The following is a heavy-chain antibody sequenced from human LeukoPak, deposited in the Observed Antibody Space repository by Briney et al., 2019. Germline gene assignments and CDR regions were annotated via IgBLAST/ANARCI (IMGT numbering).Heavy chain of an antibody. D-gene: IGHD1/OR15-1a*01. CDR2: TYYRSKWFD. J-gene: IGHJ4*02. CDR3: TRGLRLGHHDH. Sequence: SQTLSLTCAISGDSVSSDSVAWNWIRQSPSRGLEWLGRTYYRSKWFDEYAASVKSRITINPDTSKNQFSLHLNSMTPEDTAVYYCTRGLRLGHHDHWGQGTLVTVSS. V-gene: IGHV6-1*01. CDR1: GDSVSSDSVA.